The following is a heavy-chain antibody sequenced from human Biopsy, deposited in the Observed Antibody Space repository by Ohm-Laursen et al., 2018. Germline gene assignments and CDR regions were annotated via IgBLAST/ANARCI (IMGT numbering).Heavy chain of an antibody. Sequence: ASVKVSCKASGFSFTGYYIHWVRQAPGQGLEWMGWISPKSGGTNYAQKFQGNITMTKNTSMSTAYMEMSRLRSDDTAVYYCALQSVAQMKNFNYWGQGTLVTVSS. V-gene: IGHV1-2*02. D-gene: IGHD6-19*01. J-gene: IGHJ4*02. CDR2: ISPKSGGT. CDR3: ALQSVAQMKNFNY. CDR1: GFSFTGYY.